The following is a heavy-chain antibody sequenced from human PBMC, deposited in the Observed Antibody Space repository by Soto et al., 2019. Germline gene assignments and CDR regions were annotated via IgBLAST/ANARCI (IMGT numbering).Heavy chain of an antibody. D-gene: IGHD2-2*01. Sequence: PSETRSLTCAVADGSITSGGYSWSWVRQTPGKGLEWIGYMYHSGSTYYNPSLKSRVTISIDRSKNQFSLKLSSVTAADTAVYYCARVPDYWGQGILVTVSS. CDR3: ARVPDY. V-gene: IGHV4-30-2*01. CDR2: MYHSGST. CDR1: DGSITSGGYS. J-gene: IGHJ4*02.